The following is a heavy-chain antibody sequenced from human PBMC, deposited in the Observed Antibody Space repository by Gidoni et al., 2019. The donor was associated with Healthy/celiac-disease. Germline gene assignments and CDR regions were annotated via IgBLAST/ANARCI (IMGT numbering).Heavy chain of an antibody. J-gene: IGHJ6*02. CDR3: ARARLWFGDYYYYGMDV. D-gene: IGHD3-10*01. Sequence: EVQLVESAGGVVLPGGSLSLSCAASGFTFSRYWMSWVRQAPGKGLEWVSNIKQDGREKYYVDSVKGRFTISRDNAKNSLYLQMNSLRAEDTAVYYCARARLWFGDYYYYGMDVWGQGTTVTVSS. CDR1: GFTFSRYW. CDR2: IKQDGREK. V-gene: IGHV3-7*01.